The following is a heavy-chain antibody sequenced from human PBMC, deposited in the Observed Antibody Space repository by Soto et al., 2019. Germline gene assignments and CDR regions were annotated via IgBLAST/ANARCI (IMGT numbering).Heavy chain of an antibody. CDR1: QISFSSYW. Sequence: PGGSLRLACVVSQISFSSYWMTWVRQAPGKGLESVANINQDGSEKYYEDSVKGRFTISRDNNKNSLYLHMNSLRAEDTAVYYCARSHLKGMHVWGQGTTDTDSS. CDR3: ARSHLKGMHV. J-gene: IGHJ6*02. V-gene: IGHV3-7*01. CDR2: INQDGSEK.